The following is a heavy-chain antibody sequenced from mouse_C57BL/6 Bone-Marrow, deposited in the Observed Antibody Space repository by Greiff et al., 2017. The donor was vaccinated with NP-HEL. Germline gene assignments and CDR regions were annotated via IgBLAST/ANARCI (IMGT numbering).Heavy chain of an antibody. J-gene: IGHJ4*01. CDR1: GFNIKDDY. CDR3: TTQLGAMDY. Sequence: DVQLVESGAELVRPGASVKLSCTASGFNIKDDYMHWVKQRPEQGLEWIGWIDPENGDTEYASKFQGKATITADTSSNTAYLQLSSLTSEDTAVYYCTTQLGAMDYWGQGTSVTVSS. CDR2: IDPENGDT. V-gene: IGHV14-4*01. D-gene: IGHD3-1*01.